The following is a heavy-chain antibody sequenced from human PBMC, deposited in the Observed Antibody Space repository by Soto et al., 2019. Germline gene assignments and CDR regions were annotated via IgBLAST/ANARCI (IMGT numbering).Heavy chain of an antibody. J-gene: IGHJ6*02. CDR1: GYTFIGYS. V-gene: IGHV1-2*02. CDR2: INPNSGET. Sequence: GASVKVSCKASGYTFIGYSIHWVRQAPGQGLEWMGRINPNSGETNFAQTFRGRVTMTTDTSISTAYMELSRLRSDDTAVYYCARGYLFPPPSFAASDYYYYGMDVWGQGTTVTVSS. CDR3: ARGYLFPPPSFAASDYYYYGMDV. D-gene: IGHD6-13*01.